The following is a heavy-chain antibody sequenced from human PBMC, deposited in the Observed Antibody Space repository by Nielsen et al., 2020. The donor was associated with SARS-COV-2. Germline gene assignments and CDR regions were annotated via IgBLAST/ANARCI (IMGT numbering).Heavy chain of an antibody. J-gene: IGHJ6*02. V-gene: IGHV4-30-4*01. CDR1: GASMSSGDYH. CDR2: ISHSGIT. D-gene: IGHD2-8*01. CDR3: ARHRPREGQEEPGMLVPHYYYYHGVDV. Sequence: SETLSLTCTVSGASMSSGDYHWSWVRQTPGKGLEWLAFISHSGITYYNPSLKSRVIISQDTSKHQFYLKVPSVTAADTAVYFCARHRPREGQEEPGMLVPHYYYYHGVDVWGQGTTVTVSS.